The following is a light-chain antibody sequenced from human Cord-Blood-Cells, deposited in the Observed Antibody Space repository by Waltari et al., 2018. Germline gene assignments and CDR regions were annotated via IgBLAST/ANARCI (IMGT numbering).Light chain of an antibody. CDR1: QSVSSY. J-gene: IGKJ1*01. CDR3: QQRSNWWT. V-gene: IGKV3-11*01. Sequence: EIVLTQSPATPSLSPGERATLSCRASQSVSSYLAWYQQKPGQAPRLLIYDASNSATGIPARFSGSGSGTDFTLTISSLEPEDFAVYYCQQRSNWWTFGQGTKVEIK. CDR2: DAS.